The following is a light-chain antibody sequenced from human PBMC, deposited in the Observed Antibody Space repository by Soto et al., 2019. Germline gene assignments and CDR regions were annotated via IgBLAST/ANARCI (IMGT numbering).Light chain of an antibody. CDR3: SSFSSNTLV. CDR2: DVS. Sequence: QSVLTQPASVSGSPGQSITISCTGASSDFGRNYVSWYQQQHPGKAPKLIIYDVSNRPSGVSNRFSGSKFDNTASLTISGLQPEDESYYYCSSFSSNTLVFGGGTQLTVL. CDR1: SSDFGRNY. J-gene: IGLJ2*01. V-gene: IGLV2-14*03.